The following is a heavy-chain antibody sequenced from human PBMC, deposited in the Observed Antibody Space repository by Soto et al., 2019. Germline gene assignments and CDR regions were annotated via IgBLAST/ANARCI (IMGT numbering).Heavy chain of an antibody. CDR1: GFIFSSYC. CDR3: AKRPRALLTFDY. Sequence: GGSLRLSFAASGFIFSSYCMSWVRQAPGKGLEWVAYISHAGGTSYYADSVKGRFTISRDNSKNTLYLQMNSLRAEDTAIYYCAKRPRALLTFDYWGQGTLVTVSS. CDR2: ISHAGGTS. V-gene: IGHV3-23*01. D-gene: IGHD1-26*01. J-gene: IGHJ4*02.